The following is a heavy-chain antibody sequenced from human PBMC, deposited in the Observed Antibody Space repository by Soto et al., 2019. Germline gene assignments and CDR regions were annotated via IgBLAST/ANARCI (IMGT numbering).Heavy chain of an antibody. CDR1: GGSISSGGYS. J-gene: IGHJ5*02. CDR2: IYHSGST. V-gene: IGHV4-30-2*01. CDR3: ARGGAAAGHYNWFDP. D-gene: IGHD6-13*01. Sequence: SETLSLTCAVSGGSISSGGYSWSWIRQPPGKGLEWIGYIYHSGSTYYNPSLKSRVTISVDRSKNQFSLKLSSVTAADTALYYCARGGAAAGHYNWFDPWGQGTLVTVSS.